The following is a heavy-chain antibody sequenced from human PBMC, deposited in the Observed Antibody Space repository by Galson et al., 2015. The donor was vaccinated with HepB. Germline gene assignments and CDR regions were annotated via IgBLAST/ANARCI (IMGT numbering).Heavy chain of an antibody. V-gene: IGHV3-9*01. CDR2: ISGSSGNI. CDR1: GFSFDDYG. CDR3: ARGLIGHDLLSFFDS. Sequence: SLRLSCAASGFSFDDYGMHWVRQAPGKGLEWVSGISGSSGNIDYAGSVKGRFIISRDNAKKSLSLQMNSLKTEDTAFYFCARGLIGHDLLSFFDSWGQGTLVTVSS. D-gene: IGHD1-1*01. J-gene: IGHJ4*02.